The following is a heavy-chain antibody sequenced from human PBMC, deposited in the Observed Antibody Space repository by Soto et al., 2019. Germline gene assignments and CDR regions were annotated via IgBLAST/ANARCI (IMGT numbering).Heavy chain of an antibody. CDR3: ARERDSSGYLYAFDI. CDR2: VIPIFGTA. CDR1: GGTFSSYA. J-gene: IGHJ3*02. D-gene: IGHD3-22*01. Sequence: QVQLVQSGAEVKKPGSSVKVSCKASGGTFSSYAISWLRQAPGQGLEWMGGVIPIFGTAKYAQKFQGRVSITAVESTSTAYMELISLRSEDTAVYYCARERDSSGYLYAFDIWGQGTMVTVSS. V-gene: IGHV1-69*01.